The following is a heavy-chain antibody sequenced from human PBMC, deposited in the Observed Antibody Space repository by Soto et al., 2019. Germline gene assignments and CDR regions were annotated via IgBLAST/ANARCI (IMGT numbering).Heavy chain of an antibody. CDR3: ASFRHPYYGDSPLDY. CDR1: GFPFSTYA. Sequence: EVQLLESGGGLVQPGGSLRLTCVASGFPFSTYALTWVRQAPGRGLECVSAASGSGRSTFYADSVKGRFSIPRDNSKNTLYLQMNSLRGEDTAVYYCASFRHPYYGDSPLDYWGQGILVTVSS. V-gene: IGHV3-23*01. J-gene: IGHJ4*02. CDR2: ASGSGRST. D-gene: IGHD4-17*01.